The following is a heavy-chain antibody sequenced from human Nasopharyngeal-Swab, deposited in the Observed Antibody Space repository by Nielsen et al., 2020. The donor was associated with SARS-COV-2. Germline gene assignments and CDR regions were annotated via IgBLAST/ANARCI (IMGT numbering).Heavy chain of an antibody. CDR3: ARDRAPLGAFDI. V-gene: IGHV3-11*05. CDR2: ISSSSSYT. J-gene: IGHJ3*02. CDR1: GFTFSDYY. Sequence: GESLKTSCAASGFTFSDYYMSWIRQAPGKGLEWVSYISSSSSYTNYADSVKGRFTISRDNSKNRLYLQMNRLRAEDTALFYCARDRAPLGAFDIWGQGTMVTVSS. D-gene: IGHD3-10*01.